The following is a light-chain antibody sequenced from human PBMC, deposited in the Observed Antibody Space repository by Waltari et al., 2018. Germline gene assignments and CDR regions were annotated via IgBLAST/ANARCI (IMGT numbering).Light chain of an antibody. CDR2: RAS. CDR3: QEHDNSPYS. V-gene: IGKV1-33*01. CDR1: QAINNW. J-gene: IGKJ2*03. Sequence: DIQMTQSPSSLSASLGDRVTITCRASQAINNWLAWYQHKPGKAPNLLIYRASSLETGVPSRFSGSGSGTDFTLTISSLQPEDIATYYCQEHDNSPYSFGQGTKVEIK.